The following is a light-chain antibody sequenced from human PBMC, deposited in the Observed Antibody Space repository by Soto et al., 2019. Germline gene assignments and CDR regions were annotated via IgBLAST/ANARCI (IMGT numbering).Light chain of an antibody. Sequence: GQSITISCTGTSSDVGAYNFVSWHQQHPGKAPKLMIYNVYDRPSGISYRFSGSKSGNTASLTISGLQGEDEADYYCSAYTVSRTYVFGTGTKVTVL. J-gene: IGLJ1*01. V-gene: IGLV2-14*03. CDR1: SSDVGAYNF. CDR3: SAYTVSRTYV. CDR2: NVY.